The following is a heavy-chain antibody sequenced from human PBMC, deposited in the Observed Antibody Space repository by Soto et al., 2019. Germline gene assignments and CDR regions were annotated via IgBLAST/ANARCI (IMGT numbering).Heavy chain of an antibody. V-gene: IGHV3-74*01. J-gene: IGHJ5*01. Sequence: LGGSLRLSCAASGFTFSSHWMHWVRQAPGKGLVWVSRINGDGSSTSYADSVKGRSTISRDNAKNMLYLQVNSLRADDTAVYYCAGSPGLSRISGTTLGAWGQGTLVTVSS. CDR1: GFTFSSHW. CDR3: AGSPGLSRISGTTLGA. CDR2: INGDGSST. D-gene: IGHD1-7*01.